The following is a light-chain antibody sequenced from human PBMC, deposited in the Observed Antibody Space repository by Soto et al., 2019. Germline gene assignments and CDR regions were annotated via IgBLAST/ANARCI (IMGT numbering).Light chain of an antibody. CDR2: STN. CDR1: SGSVSTSYY. Sequence: QTVVTQEPSFSVSPGGTVTLTCGLSSGSVSTSYYPSWYQQIPGQAPRTLIYSTNTRSSGVPDRFSGSILGNKAALTTTGAQADDEPDYYCVLGGWVFGGGTKLTVL. J-gene: IGLJ3*02. V-gene: IGLV8-61*01. CDR3: VLGGWV.